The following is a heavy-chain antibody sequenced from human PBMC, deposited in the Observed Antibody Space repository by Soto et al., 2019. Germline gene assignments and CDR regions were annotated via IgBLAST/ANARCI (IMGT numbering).Heavy chain of an antibody. D-gene: IGHD4-17*01. V-gene: IGHV3-53*01. CDR1: GFTVSSNY. CDR2: IYSGGST. CDR3: ARVGYAVTTGGAFDL. Sequence: EVQLVESGGGLIQPGGSLRLSCAASGFTVSSNYMSWVRQAPGKGLEWVSVIYSGGSTYYADSVKGRFTISRDNSKNTLYLQMNSQSAEDTAVYYCARVGYAVTTGGAFDLWGQGTMVTVSS. J-gene: IGHJ3*01.